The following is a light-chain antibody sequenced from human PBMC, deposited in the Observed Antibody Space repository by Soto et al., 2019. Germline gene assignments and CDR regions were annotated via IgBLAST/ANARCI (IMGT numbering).Light chain of an antibody. V-gene: IGKV3D-15*01. CDR1: QNINSD. CDR2: GAS. CDR3: QQYNSWPIT. Sequence: EIVMTQSPATLSVSPGESATLSCRASQNINSDLAWYVQKPGQAPRRVIYGASACGTDVPPTFTGSRSGTEFTVTISGLQSDDFAVYYCQQYNSWPITFGQGTRL. J-gene: IGKJ5*01.